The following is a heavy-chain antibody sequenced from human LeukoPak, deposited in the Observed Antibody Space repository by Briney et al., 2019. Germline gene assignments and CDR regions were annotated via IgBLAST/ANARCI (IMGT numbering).Heavy chain of an antibody. V-gene: IGHV3-48*01. CDR3: ARDEWELPRSWFDP. CDR2: ISSSSSTI. CDR1: GFTFSSYS. D-gene: IGHD1-26*01. Sequence: PGGSLRLSCAASGFTFSSYSMNWVRQAPGKGLEWVSYISSSSSTIYYADSVKGRFTISRDNAKNSLYLQMNSLRAEDTAVYFCARDEWELPRSWFDPWGQGTLVTVSS. J-gene: IGHJ5*02.